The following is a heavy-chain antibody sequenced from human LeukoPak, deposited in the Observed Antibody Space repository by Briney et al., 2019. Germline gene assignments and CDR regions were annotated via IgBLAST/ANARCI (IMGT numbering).Heavy chain of an antibody. J-gene: IGHJ4*02. CDR2: IYSSGRT. V-gene: IGHV3-53*01. D-gene: IGHD5-24*01. Sequence: PGGSLRLSCAASGFTVSSNYMSWVRQAPGKGLEWVSVIYSSGRTCYADSVKGRFTISRDNSKNTLYLQMNSLRAEDTAVYYCARVRGRDGYNKAFDYWGQGTLVTVSS. CDR1: GFTVSSNY. CDR3: ARVRGRDGYNKAFDY.